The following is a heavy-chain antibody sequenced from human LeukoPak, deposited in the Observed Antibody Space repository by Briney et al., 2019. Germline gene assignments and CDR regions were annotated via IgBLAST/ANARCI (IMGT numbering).Heavy chain of an antibody. J-gene: IGHJ4*02. D-gene: IGHD2-2*01. CDR3: ARGPGYIVVVPTFDY. CDR1: GYTFTGYY. CDR2: MNPNSGNT. Sequence: ASVKVSCKASGYTFTGYYMHWVRQAPGQGLEWMGWMNPNSGNTGYAQKFQGRVTITRNTSISTAYMELSSLRSEDTAVYYCARGPGYIVVVPTFDYWGQGTLVTVSS. V-gene: IGHV1-8*03.